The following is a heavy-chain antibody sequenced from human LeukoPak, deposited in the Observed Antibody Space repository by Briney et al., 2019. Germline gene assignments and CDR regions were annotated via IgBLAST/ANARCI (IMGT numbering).Heavy chain of an antibody. D-gene: IGHD3-16*02. Sequence: GGSLRLSCSASGFTFSTYAMHWVRQAPGKGLEWVALISYDGSSKYYADSVKGRFTISRDNSKNTLYLQVNSLRSEDTAVYYCARDEGSYDYLWGSYRYNWFDPWGQGTLVTVSS. CDR1: GFTFSTYA. V-gene: IGHV3-30*04. CDR2: ISYDGSSK. CDR3: ARDEGSYDYLWGSYRYNWFDP. J-gene: IGHJ5*02.